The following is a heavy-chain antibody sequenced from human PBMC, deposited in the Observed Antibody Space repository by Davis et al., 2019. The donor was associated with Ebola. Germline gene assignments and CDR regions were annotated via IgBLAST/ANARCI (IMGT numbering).Heavy chain of an antibody. J-gene: IGHJ6*02. Sequence: AASVKVSCKASGYTFTGYYMYWVRQAPGQGLEWMGWINPNSGGTNYAQKFQGWVTMTRDTSISTAYMELSRLRSDDTAVYYCARVAYSNYPYYYYGMDVWGQGTTVTVSS. CDR1: GYTFTGYY. CDR3: ARVAYSNYPYYYYGMDV. D-gene: IGHD4-11*01. V-gene: IGHV1-2*04. CDR2: INPNSGGT.